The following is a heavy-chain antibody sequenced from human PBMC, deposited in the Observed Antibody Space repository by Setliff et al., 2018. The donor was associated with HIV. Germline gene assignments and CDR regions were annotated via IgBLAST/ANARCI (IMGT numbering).Heavy chain of an antibody. Sequence: SETLSLTCSVSGGSISSGSYYWTWIRQPAGKGLEWLGRISTSGRTNYNPSLKSRVTMSVDTSKNQFSLKLYSVTAADTAVYYCARAYFGSGIYYWGQGTLVTVSS. J-gene: IGHJ4*02. V-gene: IGHV4-61*02. CDR2: ISTSGRT. D-gene: IGHD3-10*01. CDR3: ARAYFGSGIYY. CDR1: GGSISSGSYY.